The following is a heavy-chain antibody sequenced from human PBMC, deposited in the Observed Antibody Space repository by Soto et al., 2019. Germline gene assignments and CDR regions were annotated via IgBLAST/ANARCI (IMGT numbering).Heavy chain of an antibody. CDR2: IFYSGST. D-gene: IGHD5-18*01. CDR1: GGSISNYY. V-gene: IGHV4-59*01. Sequence: PSETLSLTCTVSGGSISNYYWSWIRQPPGKGLEWIGYIFYSGSTNYNPSLKGRVTISVDTSKNQFSLKLTSVTAADTAVYYCARGVGGYIYGGAYWGQGTLVTVSS. CDR3: ARGVGGYIYGGAY. J-gene: IGHJ4*02.